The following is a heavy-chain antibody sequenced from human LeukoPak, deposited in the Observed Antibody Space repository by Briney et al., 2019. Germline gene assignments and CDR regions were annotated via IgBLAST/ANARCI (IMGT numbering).Heavy chain of an antibody. CDR2: IIPIFGTA. CDR3: ARDWDGSGSYSDY. Sequence: SVKVSCKASGGTFSSYAISWVRQAPGQGLEWMGGIIPIFGTANYAQKFQGRVTMTTDTSTSTAYMELRSLRSDDTAVYYCARDWDGSGSYSDYWGQGTLVTVSS. CDR1: GGTFSSYA. J-gene: IGHJ4*02. V-gene: IGHV1-69*05. D-gene: IGHD3-10*01.